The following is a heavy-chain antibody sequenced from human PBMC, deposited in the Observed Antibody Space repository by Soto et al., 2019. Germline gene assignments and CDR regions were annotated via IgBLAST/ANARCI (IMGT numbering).Heavy chain of an antibody. CDR3: TRDPFSVTIPHGNDY. Sequence: HPGGSLRLSCTASGFTFGDYAMSWFRQAPGKGLEWVGFIRSKAYGGTTEYAASVKGRFTISRDDSKSIAYLQMNSLKTEDTAVYYCTRDPFSVTIPHGNDYWGQGTLVTVSS. CDR2: IRSKAYGGTT. D-gene: IGHD3-3*01. CDR1: GFTFGDYA. J-gene: IGHJ4*02. V-gene: IGHV3-49*03.